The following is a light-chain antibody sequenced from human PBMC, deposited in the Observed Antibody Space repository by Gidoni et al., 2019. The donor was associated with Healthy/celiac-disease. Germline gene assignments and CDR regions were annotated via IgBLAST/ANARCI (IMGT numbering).Light chain of an antibody. V-gene: IGLV2-11*01. CDR1: SSDVGGYNY. CDR2: DVS. J-gene: IGLJ2*01. Sequence: SPGKSVTISCTGTSSDVGGYNYVSWYQQHPGKAPKLMIYDVSKRPSGVPDRFSGSKSGNTASLTISGLQAEDEADYYCCSYAGSYTLVFGGGTKLTVL. CDR3: CSYAGSYTLV.